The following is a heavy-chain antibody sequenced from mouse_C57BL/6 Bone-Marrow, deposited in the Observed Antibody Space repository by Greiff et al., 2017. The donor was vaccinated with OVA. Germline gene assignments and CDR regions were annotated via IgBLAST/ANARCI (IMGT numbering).Heavy chain of an antibody. D-gene: IGHD2-2*01. CDR2: IDPSDSYT. CDR3: AIYYGYDGGFHFDY. J-gene: IGHJ2*01. CDR1: GYTFTSYW. V-gene: IGHV1-69*01. Sequence: QVQLQQPGAELVMPGASVKLSCKASGYTFTSYWMHWVKQRPGQGLEWIGEIDPSDSYTNYNQKFKGKSTLTVDKSSSTAYMQLSSLTSEDSAVYYCAIYYGYDGGFHFDYWGQGTTLTVSS.